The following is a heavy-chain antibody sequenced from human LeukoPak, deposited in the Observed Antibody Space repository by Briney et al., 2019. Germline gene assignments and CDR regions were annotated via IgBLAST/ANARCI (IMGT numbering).Heavy chain of an antibody. CDR1: GFTFSSYS. CDR3: AGGAVAGRDYYGMDV. CDR2: ISSSSSYI. V-gene: IGHV3-21*01. Sequence: PGGSLRLSCAASGFTFSSYSMNWVRQAPGKGLEWVSSISSSSSYIYYADSVKGRFTISRDNAKNSLYLQMNSLRAEDTAVYYCAGGAVAGRDYYGMDVWGQGTTVTVSS. J-gene: IGHJ6*02. D-gene: IGHD6-19*01.